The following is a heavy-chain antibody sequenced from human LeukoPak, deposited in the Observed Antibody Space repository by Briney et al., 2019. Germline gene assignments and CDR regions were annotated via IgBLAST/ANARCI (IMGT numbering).Heavy chain of an antibody. CDR2: ISSSGRTI. V-gene: IGHV3-48*03. CDR3: ARGDYGDPNWFDP. J-gene: IGHJ5*02. D-gene: IGHD4-17*01. CDR1: GFTFSSYE. Sequence: GGSLRLSCAASGFTFSSYEMNWVRQAPGKGLEWVSYISSSGRTIYYADSVKGRFTISRDNAKNSLYLQMNSLRAEDTAVYYCARGDYGDPNWFDPWGQGTLVTVSS.